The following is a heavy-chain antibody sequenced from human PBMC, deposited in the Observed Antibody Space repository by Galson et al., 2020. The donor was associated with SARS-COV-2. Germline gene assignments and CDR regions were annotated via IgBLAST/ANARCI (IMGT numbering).Heavy chain of an antibody. D-gene: IGHD3-9*01. Sequence: SETLSLTCTVSGGSISSGGYYWSWIRQRPGKGLEWIGYIHYSGSTYYNPSLKSRVTISVDTSKNQFSLKLSSVSAADTAVYYCARAHQDDILTGYWFDPWARGTLVTVSS. CDR2: IHYSGST. J-gene: IGHJ5*02. CDR3: ARAHQDDILTGYWFDP. V-gene: IGHV4-31*03. CDR1: GGSISSGGYY.